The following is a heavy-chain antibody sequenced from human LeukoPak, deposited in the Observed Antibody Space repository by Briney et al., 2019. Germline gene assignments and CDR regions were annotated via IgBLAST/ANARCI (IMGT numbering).Heavy chain of an antibody. D-gene: IGHD6-19*01. Sequence: GGSLRLSCAASGFTFSSYGMHWVRQAPGKGLEWVAFIRYDGSNKYYADSVKGRFTISRDNSKNTLYLQMNSLRAEDTAVYYCAKDPYSSGWYISAFDIWGQGTMVTVSS. CDR3: AKDPYSSGWYISAFDI. V-gene: IGHV3-30*02. CDR2: IRYDGSNK. J-gene: IGHJ3*02. CDR1: GFTFSSYG.